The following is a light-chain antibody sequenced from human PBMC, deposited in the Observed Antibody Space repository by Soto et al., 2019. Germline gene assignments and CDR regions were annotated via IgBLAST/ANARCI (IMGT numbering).Light chain of an antibody. V-gene: IGLV1-40*01. CDR1: SSNIGAGYD. Sequence: QSVLTQPPSVSGAPGQRVTISCTGSSSNIGAGYDVQWFQQLPGTAPKLLIYGDTNRPSGVPDRFSGSNSGTSASLAITGLQTEDEADYYCQSYDSSLSGVLFGGGTKVTVL. CDR3: QSYDSSLSGVL. CDR2: GDT. J-gene: IGLJ2*01.